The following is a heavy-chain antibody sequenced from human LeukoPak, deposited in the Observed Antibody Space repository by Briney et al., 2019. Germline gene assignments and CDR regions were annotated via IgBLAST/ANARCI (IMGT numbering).Heavy chain of an antibody. D-gene: IGHD3-10*01. V-gene: IGHV3-23*01. J-gene: IGHJ5*02. CDR3: VVMVRGVIDWFDP. Sequence: GGSLRLSCAASGFTFSSYAMSWVRQAPGKGLEWVSAISGSGGSTYYADSVKGRFTISRDNSKNTLYLQMNSLRAEDTAVYYCVVMVRGVIDWFDPWGQGTLVTVSS. CDR1: GFTFSSYA. CDR2: ISGSGGST.